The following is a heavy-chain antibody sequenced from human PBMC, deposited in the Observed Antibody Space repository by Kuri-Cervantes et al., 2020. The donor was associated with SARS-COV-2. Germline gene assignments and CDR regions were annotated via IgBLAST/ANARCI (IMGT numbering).Heavy chain of an antibody. CDR2: INPNSGGT. J-gene: IGHJ4*02. D-gene: IGHD1-26*01. CDR1: GYTFTGYY. V-gene: IGHV1-2*04. CDR3: ARGYYSHFDY. Sequence: ASVKVSCKASGYTFTGYYMYWVRQAPGQGLEWMGWINPNSGGTNYAQRFQGWVTMTRDTSISTAYMELRSLRADDTAVYFCARGYYSHFDYWGQGTLVTVSS.